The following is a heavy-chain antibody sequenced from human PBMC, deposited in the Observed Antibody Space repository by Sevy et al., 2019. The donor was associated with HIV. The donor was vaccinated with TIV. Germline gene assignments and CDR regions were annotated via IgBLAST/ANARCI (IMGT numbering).Heavy chain of an antibody. Sequence: ASVKVSCKASGYTFTSYGISWVRQAPGQELEWMGWISAYNGNTNYAQKLQGRVTMTTDTSTSTAYMELRSLRSDDTAVYYCARSKGSSSWANWFDPWGQGTLVTVSS. V-gene: IGHV1-18*04. D-gene: IGHD6-13*01. CDR3: ARSKGSSSWANWFDP. CDR1: GYTFTSYG. CDR2: ISAYNGNT. J-gene: IGHJ5*02.